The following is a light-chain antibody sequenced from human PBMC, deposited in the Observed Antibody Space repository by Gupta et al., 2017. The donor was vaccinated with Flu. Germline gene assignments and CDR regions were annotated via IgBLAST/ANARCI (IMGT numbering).Light chain of an antibody. CDR3: QAYDSSLSGWV. Sequence: QSLRTQLPSVSGAPGQRVTMSCTGSSSKIGAGYDVNWYQHLPGPAPKLLIFGNTKRPSGVPDRFSGSKSGTSASLAITGLQAEDESEYYSQAYDSSLSGWVFGGGTKLTVL. CDR2: GNT. CDR1: SSKIGAGYD. V-gene: IGLV1-40*01. J-gene: IGLJ3*02.